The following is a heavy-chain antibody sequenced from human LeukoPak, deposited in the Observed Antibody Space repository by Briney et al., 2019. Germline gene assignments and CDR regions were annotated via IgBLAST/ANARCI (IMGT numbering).Heavy chain of an antibody. J-gene: IGHJ6*03. CDR3: ARVPSNLEGGLYYYMDV. CDR1: GGSISSYY. CDR2: IYYSGST. V-gene: IGHV4-59*01. D-gene: IGHD3-3*01. Sequence: SETLSLTCTVSGGSISSYYWSWIRQPPGKGLEWIGYIYYSGSTNYNPSLKSRVTISVDTSKNQFSLKLSSVTAADTAVYYCARVPSNLEGGLYYYMDVWGKGTTVTVSS.